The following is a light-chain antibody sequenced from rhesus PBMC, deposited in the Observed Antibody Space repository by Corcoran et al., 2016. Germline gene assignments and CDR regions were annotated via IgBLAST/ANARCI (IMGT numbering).Light chain of an antibody. J-gene: IGKJ1*01. CDR1: QVIRNA. CDR2: DAT. V-gene: IGKV1-33*01. CDR3: QQTYSSPWT. Sequence: DIQMSQSPSSLSASVGDKVIITCRASQVIRNALVWYQQKPGKAPKILIYDATNLETGVPSVFSGRRSALDFTLTIRSRQPEDFATYFCQQTYSSPWTFGQGTKVEI.